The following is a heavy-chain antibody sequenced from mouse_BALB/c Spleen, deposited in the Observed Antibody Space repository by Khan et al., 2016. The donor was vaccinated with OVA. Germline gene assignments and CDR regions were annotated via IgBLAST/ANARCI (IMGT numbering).Heavy chain of an antibody. CDR3: ARDEALYYFDY. J-gene: IGHJ2*01. CDR1: GYIFTSYW. Sequence: QVQLKESGTELVRPGASVKLSCKTSGYIFTSYWIHWVKQRSGQGLEWIARIYPGTGNTYYSEKFNGKASLTADKSYSTAYMHLSSLKSEYSAVYFCARDEALYYFDYWGQGTTLTVSS. CDR2: IYPGTGNT. D-gene: IGHD3-2*02. V-gene: IGHV1-76*01.